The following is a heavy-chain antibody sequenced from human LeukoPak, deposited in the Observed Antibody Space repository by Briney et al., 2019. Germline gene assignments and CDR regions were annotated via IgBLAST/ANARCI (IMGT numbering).Heavy chain of an antibody. J-gene: IGHJ5*02. CDR2: IRFDGTSE. Sequence: GGSLRLSCAASGFTFSNFGMHWVRQAPGKGLEWVAFIRFDGTSEFYADSVKARFTISRDNAKNTLYLQMNSLRAEDTAVFYCARYYYGSGTSFDPWGQGTLVTVSS. CDR1: GFTFSNFG. V-gene: IGHV3-30*02. D-gene: IGHD3-10*01. CDR3: ARYYYGSGTSFDP.